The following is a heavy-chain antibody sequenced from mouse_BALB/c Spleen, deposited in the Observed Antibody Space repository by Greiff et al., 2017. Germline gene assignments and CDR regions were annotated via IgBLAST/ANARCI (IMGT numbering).Heavy chain of an antibody. J-gene: IGHJ2*01. CDR3: ARRGYFDY. V-gene: IGHV5-6*01. CDR2: ISSGGSYT. Sequence: EVHLVESGPGLVQPSQSLSITCTVSGFSLTSYGVHWVRQSPDKRLEWVATISSGGSYTYYPDSVKGRFTISRDNAKNTLYLQMSSLKSEDTAMYYCARRGYFDYWGQGTTLTVSS. CDR1: GFSLTSYG.